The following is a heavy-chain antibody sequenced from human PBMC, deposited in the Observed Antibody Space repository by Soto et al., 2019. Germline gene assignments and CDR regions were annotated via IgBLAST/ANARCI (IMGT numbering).Heavy chain of an antibody. CDR2: IYYSGST. V-gene: IGHV4-39*01. J-gene: IGHJ4*02. CDR1: GGSISSSSYY. Sequence: QLQLQESGPGLVKPSETLSLTCTVSGGSISSSSYYWGWIRQPPGKGLEWIGSIYYSGSTYYNPSLKSRVTISVXXSXNLXSLKLSSVTAADTAVYYCARQIPLYYYDSSGSFDYWGQGTLVTVSS. CDR3: ARQIPLYYYDSSGSFDY. D-gene: IGHD3-22*01.